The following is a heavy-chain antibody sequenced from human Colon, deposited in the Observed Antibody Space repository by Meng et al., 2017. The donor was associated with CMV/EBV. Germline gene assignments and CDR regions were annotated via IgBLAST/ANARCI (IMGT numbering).Heavy chain of an antibody. J-gene: IGHJ4*02. CDR2: IKQDGSEK. V-gene: IGHV3-7*01. D-gene: IGHD3-16*01. Sequence: GGSLRLSCVDSGFTFNSYWMSWVRQAPGKGLEWVANIKQDGSEKYYVDSVKGRFTISRDNAKNSLYLQMNSPRAEDTAVYYCARDWGRSHSAYWGQGTLVTV. CDR3: ARDWGRSHSAY. CDR1: GFTFNSYW.